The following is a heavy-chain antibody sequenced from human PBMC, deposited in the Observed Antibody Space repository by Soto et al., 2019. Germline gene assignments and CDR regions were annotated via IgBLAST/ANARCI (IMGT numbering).Heavy chain of an antibody. D-gene: IGHD6-13*01. CDR1: GGSFSGYY. CDR2: INHSGST. J-gene: IGHJ4*02. V-gene: IGHV4-34*01. Sequence: SETLSLTCAVYGGSFSGYYWSWIRQPPGKGLEWIGEINHSGSTNYNPSLKSRVTISVDTSKNQFSLKLSSVTAADTAVYYCARGPRTIAAAGSSDYWGQGTPVTVSS. CDR3: ARGPRTIAAAGSSDY.